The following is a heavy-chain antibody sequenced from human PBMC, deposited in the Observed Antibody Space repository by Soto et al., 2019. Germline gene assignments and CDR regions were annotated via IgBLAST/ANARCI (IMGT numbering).Heavy chain of an antibody. J-gene: IGHJ6*02. V-gene: IGHV3-21*02. D-gene: IGHD1-26*01. Sequence: VQLVQSGGGLVKPGGSLRLSCAASGFTFDTYNMNWVRQTPGQGLEWVSSIGSSSSFIYYSASVRGRFSVSRDNAKNSLYLQMSSLRAEDTAVYYCARIISGSTGPYYYYAMDVWGQGTAVTVSS. CDR2: IGSSSSFI. CDR1: GFTFDTYN. CDR3: ARIISGSTGPYYYYAMDV.